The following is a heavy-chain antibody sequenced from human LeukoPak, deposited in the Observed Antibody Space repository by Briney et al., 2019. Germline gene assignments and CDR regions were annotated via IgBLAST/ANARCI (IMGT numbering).Heavy chain of an antibody. CDR2: IYYSGNT. Sequence: SETLSLTCTVSGGSMRGLYLSWIRQSPGMGLEWIGYIYYSGNTNYNPSLKSRVTISLDTSRSQSSLKLTSATAADTAVYYCARRPGYYFDYWGQGILVTVSS. J-gene: IGHJ4*02. D-gene: IGHD3-10*01. CDR1: GGSMRGLY. V-gene: IGHV4-59*01. CDR3: ARRPGYYFDY.